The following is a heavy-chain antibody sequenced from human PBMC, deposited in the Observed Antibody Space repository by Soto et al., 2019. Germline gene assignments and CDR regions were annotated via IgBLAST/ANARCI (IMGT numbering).Heavy chain of an antibody. CDR2: INHSGST. CDR3: ARGGDIVVVVAAATASSPHPAYYFDY. Sequence: PSETLSLTCAVYGGSFSGYYWSWIRQPPGKGLEWIGEINHSGSTNYNPSLKSRVTISVDTSKNQFSLKLSSVTAADTAVYYCARGGDIVVVVAAATASSPHPAYYFDYWGQGTLVTVSS. V-gene: IGHV4-34*01. J-gene: IGHJ4*02. D-gene: IGHD2-15*01. CDR1: GGSFSGYY.